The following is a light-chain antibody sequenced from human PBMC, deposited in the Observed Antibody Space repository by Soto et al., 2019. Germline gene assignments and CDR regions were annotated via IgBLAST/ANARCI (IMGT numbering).Light chain of an antibody. Sequence: DIQMTQSPSTLSASVGDRVTISCRASQSIQTWLAWYQQRPGKAPNLLIFDASDLASGVSSRFSGSGSGAELTLTISSLQADDFAVYYCQQCNNWPQWTFGQGTKVDIK. CDR3: QQCNNWPQWT. CDR2: DAS. J-gene: IGKJ1*01. V-gene: IGKV1-5*01. CDR1: QSIQTW.